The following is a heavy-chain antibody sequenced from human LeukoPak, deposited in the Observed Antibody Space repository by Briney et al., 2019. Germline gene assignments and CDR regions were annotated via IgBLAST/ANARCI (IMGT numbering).Heavy chain of an antibody. D-gene: IGHD3-22*01. J-gene: IGHJ6*03. CDR2: ISPSGGST. Sequence: GASVKVSCKAFGYTFTSNYMHWVRQAPGQGPEWMGVISPSGGSTTYAQKFQGRVTMTRDTSTNTVYMELSSLRSEDTAVYYCARGPSITMIRGGQRYNHQEVSGKVIT. CDR1: GYTFTSNY. CDR3: ARGPSITMIRGGQRYNHQEV. V-gene: IGHV1-46*01.